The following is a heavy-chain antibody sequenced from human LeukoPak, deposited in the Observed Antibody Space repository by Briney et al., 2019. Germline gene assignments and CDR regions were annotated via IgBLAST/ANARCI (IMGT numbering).Heavy chain of an antibody. D-gene: IGHD6-19*01. CDR2: ISYDGSNK. J-gene: IGHJ4*03. CDR1: GFTFSSYA. Sequence: PGRSLRLSCAASGFTFSSYAMHWVRQAPGKGLEWVAVISYDGSNKYYADSVKGRFTISRDNSKNTLYLQMNSLRAEDTAVYYCARDPSSGWFDYWGQGTTVTVSS. V-gene: IGHV3-30*04. CDR3: ARDPSSGWFDY.